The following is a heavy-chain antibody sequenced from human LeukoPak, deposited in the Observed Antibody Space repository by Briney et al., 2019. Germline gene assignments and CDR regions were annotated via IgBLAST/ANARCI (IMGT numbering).Heavy chain of an antibody. V-gene: IGHV1-69*13. J-gene: IGHJ4*02. CDR1: RGAFSSYA. D-gene: IGHD3-9*01. CDR2: IIPTFGTA. CDR3: ARGSRPVYNLLTGKRYFDY. Sequence: EASVKVSCKASRGAFSSYALIWVRQAPGQGLEWMGGIIPTFGTAAYAQKFQGRVTISADESTSTAYMELSSLTSEDTAVYYCARGSRPVYNLLTGKRYFDYWGQGTLLTVSS.